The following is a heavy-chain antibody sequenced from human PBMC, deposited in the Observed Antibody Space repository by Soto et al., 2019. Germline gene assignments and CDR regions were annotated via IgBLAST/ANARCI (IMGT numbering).Heavy chain of an antibody. D-gene: IGHD3-10*01. CDR3: ARESAGSHKNNWFDP. CDR1: GGSISTYY. CDR2: INYSGST. V-gene: IGHV4-59*01. Sequence: QVQLQESGPGLVKPSETLSLTCTVSGGSISTYYWSWVRQPPGKGLEWIGYINYSGSTYFNPSIKSRVTMSLDMSSNQLSLHLKSVTAADTAVYYCARESAGSHKNNWFDPWGQGTLVTVSS. J-gene: IGHJ5*02.